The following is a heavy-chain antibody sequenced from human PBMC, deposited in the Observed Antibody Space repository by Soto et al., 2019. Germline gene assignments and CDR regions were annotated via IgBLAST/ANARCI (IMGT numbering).Heavy chain of an antibody. CDR1: GFTFSSYA. CDR3: AKDRAAVAPRVRFDP. CDR2: ITGSGDNT. Sequence: GGSLRLSCAAAGFTSSGFTFSSYAMSWVRQAPGKGLEWVSSITGSGDNTYYADSVKGRFTISRDNSKNTLFLQMSSLRAEDTAVYYCAKDRAAVAPRVRFDPWAQGTLVTVSS. D-gene: IGHD6-19*01. V-gene: IGHV3-23*01. J-gene: IGHJ5*02.